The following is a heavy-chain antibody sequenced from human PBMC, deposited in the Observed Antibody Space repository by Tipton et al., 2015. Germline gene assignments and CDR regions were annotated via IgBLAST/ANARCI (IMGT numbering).Heavy chain of an antibody. CDR1: GYSISSGYY. Sequence: TLSLTCDVSGYSISSGYYWGWIRQPPGKGLEWIGSIYYSGSTYYNPSLKSRVTISVDTSKTQFSLKMSSVTASDTAVYYCACHDYDLLTRDYQTVDYWGQGTLVTVSP. CDR3: ACHDYDLLTRDYQTVDY. V-gene: IGHV4-38-2*01. D-gene: IGHD3-9*01. CDR2: IYYSGST. J-gene: IGHJ4*02.